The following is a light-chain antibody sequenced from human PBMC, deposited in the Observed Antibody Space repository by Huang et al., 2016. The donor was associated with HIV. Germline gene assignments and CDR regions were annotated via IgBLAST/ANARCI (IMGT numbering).Light chain of an antibody. Sequence: DIQMTQSPSSLSASVGDRVTITCRARQGIKNYLAWYQQKPGTVPKLLIYDASTLQSGVPTRFSGSGSETDFILTISGLQPEDVATYYCQKYDSAPLTFGGGTKVEIK. J-gene: IGKJ4*02. V-gene: IGKV1-27*01. CDR1: QGIKNY. CDR2: DAS. CDR3: QKYDSAPLT.